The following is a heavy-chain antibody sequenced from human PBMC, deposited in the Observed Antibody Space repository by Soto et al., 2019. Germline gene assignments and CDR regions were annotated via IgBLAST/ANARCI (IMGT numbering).Heavy chain of an antibody. CDR2: IYHSGST. Sequence: SETLSLTCAVSGGSISSSNWWSWVRQPPGKGLEWIGEIYHSGSTNYNPSLKSRVAISVDKSKNQFSLKLSSVTAADTAVYYCASRPEKSHAFDIWGQGTMVTVSS. V-gene: IGHV4-4*02. CDR1: GGSISSSNW. J-gene: IGHJ3*02. CDR3: ASRPEKSHAFDI.